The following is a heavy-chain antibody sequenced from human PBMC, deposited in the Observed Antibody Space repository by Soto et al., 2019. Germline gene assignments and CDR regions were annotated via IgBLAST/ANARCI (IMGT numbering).Heavy chain of an antibody. D-gene: IGHD3-22*01. CDR1: GGSISSGGYY. V-gene: IGHV4-31*03. Sequence: QVQLQESGPGLVKPSQTLSLTCTVSGGSISSGGYYWSWIRQHPGKGLEWIGYIYYSGSTYYNPYLRRRVTISVDTSKNQSSLKLSSVTAADTAVYYCARGGYYDSSGYYGYWGQGTLVAVSS. CDR2: IYYSGST. J-gene: IGHJ4*02. CDR3: ARGGYYDSSGYYGY.